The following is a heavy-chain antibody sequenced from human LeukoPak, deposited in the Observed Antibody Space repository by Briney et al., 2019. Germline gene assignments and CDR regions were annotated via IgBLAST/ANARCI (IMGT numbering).Heavy chain of an antibody. V-gene: IGHV1-18*01. CDR1: GYTFTSYG. D-gene: IGHD3-22*01. J-gene: IGHJ4*02. Sequence: ASVKVSCKASGYTFTSYGISWVRQAPGQGLEWMGWISAYNGNTNYAQKLQGRVTMTTDTSTSTAYMELRSLRSDGTAVYYCARVPPPDYYDSSGFFDYWGQGTLVTVSS. CDR3: ARVPPPDYYDSSGFFDY. CDR2: ISAYNGNT.